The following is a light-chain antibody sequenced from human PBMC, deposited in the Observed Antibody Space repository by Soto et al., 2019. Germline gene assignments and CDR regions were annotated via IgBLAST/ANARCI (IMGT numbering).Light chain of an antibody. CDR3: QQGYSTPYT. CDR2: AAS. CDR1: QSISTY. J-gene: IGKJ2*01. Sequence: DLQMTQSPSSLSASVGDRVTITCRASQSISTYLNWYQQKPGKAPKLLIYAASSLQSGVPSQFSGSGSGTDFTLTISSLQPEDFATYYCQQGYSTPYTFGQGTKLDIK. V-gene: IGKV1-39*01.